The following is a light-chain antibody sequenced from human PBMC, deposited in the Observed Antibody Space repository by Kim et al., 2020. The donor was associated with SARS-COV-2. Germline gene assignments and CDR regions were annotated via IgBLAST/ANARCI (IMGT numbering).Light chain of an antibody. CDR2: GNN. V-gene: IGLV1-47*01. Sequence: GKMVTISGSGSSPNIGNNYVFWYQQLPKTAPKLLIYGNNQRPSGVADRFSGSKAGTSASLAISGLRSEDEADYYCAAWDDSLSGWVFGGGTQLTVL. CDR1: SPNIGNNY. J-gene: IGLJ3*02. CDR3: AAWDDSLSGWV.